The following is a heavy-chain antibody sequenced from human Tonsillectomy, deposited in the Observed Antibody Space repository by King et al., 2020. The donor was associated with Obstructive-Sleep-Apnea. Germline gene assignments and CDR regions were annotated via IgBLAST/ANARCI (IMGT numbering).Heavy chain of an antibody. CDR2: IRCSGGTT. CDR3: AKFKIGGMYSGGSPGDY. V-gene: IGHV3-23*04. J-gene: IGHJ4*02. CDR1: GFTFSSYH. Sequence: VQLVESGGGLVQPGGSLRLSCAASGFTFSSYHMSWVRQDPGKWLEYLSSIRCSGGTTYYADSVKGRFTLSRDNSKNTLDLQMNSLRAEDTAVYYCAKFKIGGMYSGGSPGDYWGQGTLVTVSS. D-gene: IGHD1-26*01.